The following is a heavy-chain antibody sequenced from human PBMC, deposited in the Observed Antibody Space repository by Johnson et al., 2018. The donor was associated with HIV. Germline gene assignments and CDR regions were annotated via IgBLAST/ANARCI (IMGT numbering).Heavy chain of an antibody. V-gene: IGHV3-23*04. J-gene: IGHJ3*02. CDR1: GFTFSSYA. D-gene: IGHD3-3*01. CDR3: ARGQGFWAFDI. Sequence: MLLVESGGGLVQPGGSLRLSCAASGFTFSSYAMSWVRQAPGKGLEWVSAISGSGGSTYYADSVKGRFTISRDNSKNTLFLQMNGLRPEDTAVYYCARGQGFWAFDIWGQGTMVTVSS. CDR2: ISGSGGST.